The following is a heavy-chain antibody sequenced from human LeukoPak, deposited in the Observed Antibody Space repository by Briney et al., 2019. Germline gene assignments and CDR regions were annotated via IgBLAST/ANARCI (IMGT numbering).Heavy chain of an antibody. CDR1: GFTFSSYG. D-gene: IGHD5-12*01. CDR2: ISCDGSNK. Sequence: GRSLRLSCAASGFTFSSYGMHWVRQAPGKGLEWVSVISCDGSNKYYADSVKGRFTISRDNAKNTLYLKMNSLRAEDTDVYYCANDTGYSGYEGGDVWGQGTKVTVSS. V-gene: IGHV3-30*18. CDR3: ANDTGYSGYEGGDV. J-gene: IGHJ6*02.